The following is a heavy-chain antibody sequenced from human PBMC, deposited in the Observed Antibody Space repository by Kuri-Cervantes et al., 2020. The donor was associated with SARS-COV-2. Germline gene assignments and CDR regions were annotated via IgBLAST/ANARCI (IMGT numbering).Heavy chain of an antibody. D-gene: IGHD3-3*01. CDR1: GGTFSSYA. J-gene: IGHJ6*03. CDR2: IIPIFGTA. V-gene: IGHV1-69*13. Sequence: SVKVSCKASGGTFSSYAISWVRQAPGQGLEWMGGIIPIFGTANYAQKFQGRVTITADESTSTAYMELRSLRSDDTAVYYCARDVGGITIFGVVIVDIYYMDVWGKGTTVTVSS. CDR3: ARDVGGITIFGVVIVDIYYMDV.